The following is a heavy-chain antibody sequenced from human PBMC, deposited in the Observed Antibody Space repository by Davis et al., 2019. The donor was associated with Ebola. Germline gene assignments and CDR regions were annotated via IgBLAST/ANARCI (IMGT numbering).Heavy chain of an antibody. CDR1: GFTSSSYW. Sequence: GESLKISCAATGFTSSSYWMSWVRQAPGKGLEWVANTKQDGSEKYYVDSVKGRFTISRDNAKNSLYLQMNSLRAEDTAVYYCARDQIVVVPTAIVRYFDLWGRGTLVTVAS. J-gene: IGHJ2*01. D-gene: IGHD2-2*02. CDR3: ARDQIVVVPTAIVRYFDL. V-gene: IGHV3-7*03. CDR2: TKQDGSEK.